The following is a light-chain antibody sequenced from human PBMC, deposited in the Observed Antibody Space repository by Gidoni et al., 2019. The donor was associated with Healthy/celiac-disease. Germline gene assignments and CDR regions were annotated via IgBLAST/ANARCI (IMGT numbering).Light chain of an antibody. CDR3: QQYYSYPQT. Sequence: AIRMTQSPSSFSASTGDRVTITCRASQGISSYLAWYQQKPGKAPTILIYAASTLQSGVPSRFSGSGSGTDFTLTISCLQSEDFATYYCQQYYSYPQTFGQXTKVEIK. CDR2: AAS. CDR1: QGISSY. J-gene: IGKJ1*01. V-gene: IGKV1-8*01.